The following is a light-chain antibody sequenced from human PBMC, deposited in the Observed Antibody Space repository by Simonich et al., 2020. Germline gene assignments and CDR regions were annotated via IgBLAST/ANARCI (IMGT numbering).Light chain of an antibody. V-gene: IGLV6-57*03. CDR2: EDN. CDR3: QSYDSSNWV. Sequence: NFMLTQPHSVSESPGKTVTISCTRSSGSLASNYVQWYQHRPGSAPTTENYEDNQSPSGVPDRFSGSIDSSSNSASLTISGLKTEDEADYYCQSYDSSNWVFGGGTKLTVL. J-gene: IGLJ3*02. CDR1: SGSLASNY.